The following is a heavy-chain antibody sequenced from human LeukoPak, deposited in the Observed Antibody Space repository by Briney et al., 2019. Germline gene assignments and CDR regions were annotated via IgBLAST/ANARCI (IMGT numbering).Heavy chain of an antibody. CDR2: FYYSGNT. Sequence: SETLSPTCTVSSGSISSFYWGWIRQPPGKGLEWIASFYYSGNTYYNPSLQSRISISVDTSRSQFSLNLNSVTAADTAVYYCTRYGDRSNREFDYWGQGTLVTVSS. J-gene: IGHJ4*02. CDR1: SGSISSFY. V-gene: IGHV4-39*01. D-gene: IGHD2-21*02. CDR3: TRYGDRSNREFDY.